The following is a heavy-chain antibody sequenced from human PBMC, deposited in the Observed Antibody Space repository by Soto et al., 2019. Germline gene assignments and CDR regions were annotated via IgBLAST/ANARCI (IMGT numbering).Heavy chain of an antibody. Sequence: SETLSLTCAVYGGSFSGYYWSWIRQPPGKGLEWIGEINHSGSTNYNPSLKSRVTISVDTSKNQFSLKLSSVTAADTAVYYCARGERGPDPDYGDEVFDYWGQGTLVTVSS. CDR3: ARGERGPDPDYGDEVFDY. CDR1: GGSFSGYY. J-gene: IGHJ4*02. CDR2: INHSGST. V-gene: IGHV4-34*01. D-gene: IGHD4-17*01.